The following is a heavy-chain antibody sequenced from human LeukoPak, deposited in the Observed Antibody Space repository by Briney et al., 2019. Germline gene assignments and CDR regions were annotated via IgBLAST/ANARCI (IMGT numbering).Heavy chain of an antibody. CDR1: GGSISSSSYY. J-gene: IGHJ3*02. D-gene: IGHD4-17*01. Sequence: PSETLSLTCTVSGGSISSSSYYWGWIRQPPGKGLEWIGSIYYSGSTYYNPSLKSRVTISVDTSKNQFSLKLSSVTAADTAVYYCARHGKVTTVTTSDAFDIWGQGTMVTVSS. CDR3: ARHGKVTTVTTSDAFDI. V-gene: IGHV4-39*01. CDR2: IYYSGST.